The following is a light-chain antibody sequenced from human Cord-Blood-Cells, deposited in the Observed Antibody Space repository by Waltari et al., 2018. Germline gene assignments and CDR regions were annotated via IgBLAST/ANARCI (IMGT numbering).Light chain of an antibody. Sequence: DIVMTQSPDSLAVSLGERATINCKSSQSVLYSSNNKNYLAWYQQKPGQPPKLLIYWASTRESGVPDRFSGSESGTDFTLTFNSLQAEDVAVYYCQQYYSTPRTFGPGTKVDIK. CDR3: QQYYSTPRT. CDR2: WAS. CDR1: QSVLYSSNNKNY. V-gene: IGKV4-1*01. J-gene: IGKJ3*01.